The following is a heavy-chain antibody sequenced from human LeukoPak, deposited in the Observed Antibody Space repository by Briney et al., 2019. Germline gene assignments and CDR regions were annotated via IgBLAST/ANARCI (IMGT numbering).Heavy chain of an antibody. V-gene: IGHV1-2*02. CDR3: ARSWDILTGYRAGLFDY. CDR1: GYTFTGYY. J-gene: IGHJ4*02. D-gene: IGHD3-9*01. CDR2: INSNSGGT. Sequence: ASVKVSCKASGYTFTGYYMHWVRQAPGQGLEWMGWINSNSGGTDYAQKFQGRVTMTRDTSISTAYMELSRLRSDDTAVYYCARSWDILTGYRAGLFDYWGQGTLVTVSS.